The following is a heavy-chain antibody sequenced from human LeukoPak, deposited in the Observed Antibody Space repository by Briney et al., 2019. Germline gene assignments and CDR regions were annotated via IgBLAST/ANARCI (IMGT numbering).Heavy chain of an antibody. CDR2: IYHSGST. Sequence: PSQTLSLTCTVSGGSISSGGYYWSWIRQPPGKGLEWIGYIYHSGSTYYNPSLKSRVTISVDRSKNQFSLKLSSVTAADTAVYYCARDPIIAAAGQPWGQGTLVTVSS. D-gene: IGHD6-13*01. CDR3: ARDPIIAAAGQP. CDR1: GGSISSGGYY. V-gene: IGHV4-30-2*01. J-gene: IGHJ4*02.